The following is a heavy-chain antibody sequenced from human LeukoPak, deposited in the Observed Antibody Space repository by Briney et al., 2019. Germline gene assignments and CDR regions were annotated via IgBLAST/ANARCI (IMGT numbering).Heavy chain of an antibody. J-gene: IGHJ6*02. Sequence: PGGSLRLSCGASGFTFSSNWMSWVRQAPGKGLEWVANIKQDGSEKYYVDSVKGRFTISRDNAKNSLYLQMNSLRVEDTAVYYCARVPAVRGVNDYYYGMDVWGQGTTVTVSS. CDR1: GFTFSSNW. V-gene: IGHV3-7*01. CDR2: IKQDGSEK. D-gene: IGHD3-10*01. CDR3: ARVPAVRGVNDYYYGMDV.